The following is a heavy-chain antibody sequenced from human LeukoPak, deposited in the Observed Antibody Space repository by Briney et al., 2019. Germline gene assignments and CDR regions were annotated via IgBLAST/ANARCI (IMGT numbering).Heavy chain of an antibody. J-gene: IGHJ4*02. D-gene: IGHD3-22*01. Sequence: GGSLRLSCAASGFTFSSYAMSWVRQAPGKGLEWVSAISGSGGSTYYADCVKGRFTISRDNSKNTLYLQMNSLRAEDTAVYYCARRALRDSSGYYYLPDYWGQGTLVTVSS. CDR3: ARRALRDSSGYYYLPDY. CDR1: GFTFSSYA. V-gene: IGHV3-23*01. CDR2: ISGSGGST.